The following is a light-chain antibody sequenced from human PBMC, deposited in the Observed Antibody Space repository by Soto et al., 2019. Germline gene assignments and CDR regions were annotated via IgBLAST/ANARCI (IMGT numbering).Light chain of an antibody. CDR3: QQYNSYSPT. J-gene: IGKJ1*01. CDR1: QSISSY. V-gene: IGKV1-5*01. Sequence: DIQMTPSPSPLSASVGDRVTITCRASQSISSYLNWYQQKPGKAPKLLIYDASSLESGVPSRFSGSGSGTEFTLTISSLQPDDFATYYCQQYNSYSPTFGQGTKVDIK. CDR2: DAS.